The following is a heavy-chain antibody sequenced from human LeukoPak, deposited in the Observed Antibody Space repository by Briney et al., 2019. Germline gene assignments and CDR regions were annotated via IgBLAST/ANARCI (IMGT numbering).Heavy chain of an antibody. J-gene: IGHJ3*02. V-gene: IGHV4-34*01. Sequence: SETLSLTCAVYGGSFSGYYWSWIRQPPGKGLEWIGEINHSGSTNYNPSLKSRVTISVDTSKNQFSLKLSSVTAADTAVYYCARSSRVLRYFDWSKPNDAFDIWGQGTMVTVSS. CDR2: INHSGST. D-gene: IGHD3-9*01. CDR1: GGSFSGYY. CDR3: ARSSRVLRYFDWSKPNDAFDI.